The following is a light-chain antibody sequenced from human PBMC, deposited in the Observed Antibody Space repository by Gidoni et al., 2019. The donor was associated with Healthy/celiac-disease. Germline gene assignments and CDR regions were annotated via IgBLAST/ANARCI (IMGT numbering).Light chain of an antibody. J-gene: IGLJ3*02. CDR2: YDD. V-gene: IGLV1-36*01. CDR3: AAWDDRLNAWV. CDR1: SSNIGNNA. Sequence: QSVLTQPPSASEAPSPRATIPSSGSSSNIGNNAVNWYQQLPGQAPKLLIYYDDQLPSGVSDRFSGSKSGTSASLAISGLQSEDEADYYCAAWDDRLNAWVFGGGTKLTVL.